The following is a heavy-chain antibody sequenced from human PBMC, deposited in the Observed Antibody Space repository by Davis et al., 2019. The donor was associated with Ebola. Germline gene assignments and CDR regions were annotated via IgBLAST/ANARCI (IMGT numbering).Heavy chain of an antibody. CDR3: ARYLRYDSSGSDYYFYMDV. J-gene: IGHJ6*03. Sequence: PSETLSLTCTVSGGSISRGGSYWSWVRQVPGKGLEWIGYIYYSGSTYYKPSLKSRVTISLDTSKNQFSLNLSSVTAADTAVYYCARYLRYDSSGSDYYFYMDVWGKGTTVTVSS. CDR2: IYYSGST. CDR1: GGSISRGGSY. D-gene: IGHD3-22*01. V-gene: IGHV4-31*03.